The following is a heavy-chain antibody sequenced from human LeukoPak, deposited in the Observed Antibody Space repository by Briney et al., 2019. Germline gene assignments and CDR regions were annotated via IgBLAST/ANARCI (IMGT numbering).Heavy chain of an antibody. CDR2: IIPILGIT. Sequence: ASVKVSCKASGGTFSSYAISWVRQAPGQGLEWMGRIIPILGITNYAQKFQGRVTITADKSTSTAYMELSSLRSEDTAVYYCARESEGSSWYEYYFDYWGQGTLVTVSS. CDR3: ARESEGSSWYEYYFDY. J-gene: IGHJ4*02. V-gene: IGHV1-69*04. CDR1: GGTFSSYA. D-gene: IGHD6-13*01.